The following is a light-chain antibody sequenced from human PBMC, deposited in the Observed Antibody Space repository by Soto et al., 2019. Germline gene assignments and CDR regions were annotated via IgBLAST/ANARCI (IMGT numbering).Light chain of an antibody. CDR3: QQDNSFTWT. V-gene: IGKV1D-12*01. CDR2: AAS. J-gene: IGKJ1*01. Sequence: DIQMTQSPSSVSASVGDRVTITCRASQDISGWLAWFQQKPGKAPNLLIYAASILQSGVPSRFSGSGSGTDFTLTITYRQPEDCATYYCQQDNSFTWTCGQGTKVEL. CDR1: QDISGW.